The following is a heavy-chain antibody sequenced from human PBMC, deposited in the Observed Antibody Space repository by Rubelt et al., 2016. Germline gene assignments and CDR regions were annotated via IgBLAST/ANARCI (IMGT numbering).Heavy chain of an antibody. J-gene: IGHJ4*02. CDR2: ISGSGGST. CDR1: GFTFSTYG. D-gene: IGHD6-13*01. Sequence: PGGSLRLSCAASGFTFSTYGMTWVRQAPGKGLEWVSAISGSGGSTYYADSVKGRFTISRDNSKNTLSLEMNNLRAEDTALYYCARDLSEYSSSWYSFGGDYWGQGALVTVSS. CDR3: ARDLSEYSSSWYSFGGDY. V-gene: IGHV3-23*01.